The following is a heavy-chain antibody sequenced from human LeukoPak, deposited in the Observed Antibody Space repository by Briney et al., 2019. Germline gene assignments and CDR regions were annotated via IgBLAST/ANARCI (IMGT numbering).Heavy chain of an antibody. CDR1: GFTFSSYT. CDR3: ARVSVAGAVIDAFDM. CDR2: ISGSSVCI. J-gene: IGHJ3*02. Sequence: PGGSLRLSCAASGFTFSSYTMNWVRQAPGKGLEWVSCISGSSVCIYYADSLKGRFTISRDNAKNSLYLQMNGLRAEDTAVYYCARVSVAGAVIDAFDMWGQGTMVTVSS. D-gene: IGHD6-19*01. V-gene: IGHV3-21*01.